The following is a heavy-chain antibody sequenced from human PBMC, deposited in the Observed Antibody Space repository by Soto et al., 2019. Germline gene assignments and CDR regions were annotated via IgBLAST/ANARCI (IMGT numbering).Heavy chain of an antibody. CDR1: GFTFSNAW. V-gene: IGHV3-15*07. J-gene: IGHJ3*02. Sequence: GGSLRLSCAASGFTFSNAWMNWVRQAPGKGLEWVGRIKSKTDGGTTDYAAPVKGRFTISRDDSKNTLYLQMNSLKTEDTAVYYCTTYYYDSSGYPVDIWGQGTMVTVSS. D-gene: IGHD3-22*01. CDR2: IKSKTDGGTT. CDR3: TTYYYDSSGYPVDI.